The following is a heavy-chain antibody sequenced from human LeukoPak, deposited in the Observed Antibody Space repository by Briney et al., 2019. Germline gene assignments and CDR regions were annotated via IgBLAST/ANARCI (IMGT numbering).Heavy chain of an antibody. CDR3: AREWELPFDY. D-gene: IGHD1-26*01. Sequence: SETLSLTCAVYGGSFSSYYWGWIRQPPGKGLEWIGSIYYSGSTYYNPSLKSRVTISVDTSKNQFSLKLSSVTAADTAVYYCAREWELPFDYWGQGTLVTVSS. CDR2: IYYSGST. CDR1: GGSFSSYY. V-gene: IGHV4-39*01. J-gene: IGHJ4*02.